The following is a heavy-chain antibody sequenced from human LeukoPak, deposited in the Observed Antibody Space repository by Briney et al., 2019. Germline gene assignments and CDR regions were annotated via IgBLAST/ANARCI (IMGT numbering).Heavy chain of an antibody. V-gene: IGHV3-30-3*02. CDR3: AKDIRRGYNYGYDQFAY. J-gene: IGHJ4*02. CDR2: ILYDGTYE. D-gene: IGHD5-18*01. CDR1: GFTLSNYA. Sequence: HPGGCLRLSCGAFGFTLSNYAMQWVRQTAGKGLEWVATILYDGTYEYYADSVKGRFTISRDNSKNTVSHQINSQRTEDTAIYYCAKDIRRGYNYGYDQFAYWGQGTLVTVSS.